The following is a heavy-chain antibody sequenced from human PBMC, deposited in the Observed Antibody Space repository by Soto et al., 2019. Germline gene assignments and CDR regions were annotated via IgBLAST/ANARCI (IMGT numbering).Heavy chain of an antibody. Sequence: SVKVSCKASGGTFSSYAISWVRPAPGQGHDWMGGIIPIIGAANYAQKFQGRVTITADESTSKAYMKQRTLRYEDTPVYYCAEDHIAVRLCYGGRGTWATSP. V-gene: IGHV1-69*13. J-gene: IGHJ4*02. CDR2: IIPIIGAA. CDR3: AEDHIAVRLCY. CDR1: GGTFSSYA. D-gene: IGHD6-6*01.